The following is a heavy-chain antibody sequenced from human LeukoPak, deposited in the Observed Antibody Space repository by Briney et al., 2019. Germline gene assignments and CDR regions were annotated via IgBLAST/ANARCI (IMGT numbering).Heavy chain of an antibody. CDR1: GLTFNSYS. Sequence: GGSLRLSCAASGLTFNSYSMNWVRQAPGKGLEWVSYISSSSSTIYCADSVKGRFTVSRDNAKNSLYLQMNSLRAEDTALYYCARRPGDGIWHIDYWGQGTLVTVSS. J-gene: IGHJ4*02. V-gene: IGHV3-48*01. CDR3: ARRPGDGIWHIDY. D-gene: IGHD2-15*01. CDR2: ISSSSSTI.